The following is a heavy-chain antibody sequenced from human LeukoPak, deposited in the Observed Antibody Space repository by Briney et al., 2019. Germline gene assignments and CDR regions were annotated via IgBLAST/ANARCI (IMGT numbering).Heavy chain of an antibody. D-gene: IGHD2-2*01. J-gene: IGHJ4*01. CDR3: ASSPLLLGYCSIY. CDR2: ISGYNGNT. CDR1: GYTFTTYN. Sequence: ASVKVSCKASGYTFTTYNINWVRQAPGQGLEWMGWISGYNGNTNYAQKLQGRVTMTTDTSTSTAYMELRSLKSDDTAVYYCASSPLLLGYCSIYCGRGTLGTVSS. V-gene: IGHV1-18*01.